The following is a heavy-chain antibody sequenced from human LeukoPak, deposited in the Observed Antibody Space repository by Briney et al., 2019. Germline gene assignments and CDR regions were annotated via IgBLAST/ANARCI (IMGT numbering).Heavy chain of an antibody. V-gene: IGHV4-61*02. CDR1: GGSLRSGSYH. Sequence: SETLSLICSVSGGSLRSGSYHWTWIRQPAGKGLEWIGRIFNGGSSNNGGSTNYNPSLKSRATISQDTSKNQFSLSLTSVTAADTAVYYCALRNFGNGFHIWGQGTLVTVSS. D-gene: IGHD3-3*01. CDR2: FNGGSSNNGGST. CDR3: ALRNFGNGFHI. J-gene: IGHJ3*02.